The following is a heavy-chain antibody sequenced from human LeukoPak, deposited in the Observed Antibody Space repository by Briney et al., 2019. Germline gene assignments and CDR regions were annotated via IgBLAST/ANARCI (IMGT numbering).Heavy chain of an antibody. D-gene: IGHD5-12*01. CDR1: GFTFSSYA. Sequence: PGGSLRLSCAASGFTFSSYAMSWVRQAPGKGLEWVSAISGSGGSTDYADSVKGRFTISRDNSKNTLYLQMNSLRAEDTAVYYCAKDLRRIVATNFDYWGQGTLVTVSS. J-gene: IGHJ4*02. CDR3: AKDLRRIVATNFDY. V-gene: IGHV3-23*01. CDR2: ISGSGGST.